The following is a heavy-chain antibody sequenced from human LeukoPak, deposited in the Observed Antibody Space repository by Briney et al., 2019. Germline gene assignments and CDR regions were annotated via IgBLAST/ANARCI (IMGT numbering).Heavy chain of an antibody. J-gene: IGHJ4*02. Sequence: SETLSLTCTVSGGSISSSSYYWGWIRQPPGKGLEWIGSIYYSGSTYYNPSLKSRVTISVDTSKNQFSLKLSSVTAADTAVYYCAREEYYYDSSGYRSPFDYWGQGTLVTVSS. V-gene: IGHV4-39*07. CDR1: GGSISSSSYY. CDR2: IYYSGST. D-gene: IGHD3-22*01. CDR3: AREEYYYDSSGYRSPFDY.